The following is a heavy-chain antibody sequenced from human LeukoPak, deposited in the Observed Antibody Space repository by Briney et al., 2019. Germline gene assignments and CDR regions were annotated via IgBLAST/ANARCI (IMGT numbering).Heavy chain of an antibody. V-gene: IGHV4-59*01. Sequence: PSETLSLTCTVSGGSISSYYWSWIRQPPGKGLEWIGYIYYSGSTNYNPSLKSRVTISVDTSKNQFSLKLSSVTAADTAVYYCASLGLRELLSWFDPWGEGTVVTVSS. CDR3: ASLGLRELLSWFDP. J-gene: IGHJ5*02. CDR1: GGSISSYY. CDR2: IYYSGST. D-gene: IGHD1-26*01.